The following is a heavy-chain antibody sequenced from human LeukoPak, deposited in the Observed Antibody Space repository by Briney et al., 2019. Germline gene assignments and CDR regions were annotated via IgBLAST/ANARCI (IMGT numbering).Heavy chain of an antibody. CDR3: AREGYYDSSGYYNFDY. CDR1: GFTFSSYW. Sequence: GGSLRLSCAASGFTFSSYWMNWVRQAPGKGLEWVANIKQGGSEKYYVDSVKGRFTISRDNAKNSLYLQMNSLRAEDTAVYYCAREGYYDSSGYYNFDYWGQGTLVTVSS. D-gene: IGHD3-22*01. J-gene: IGHJ4*02. CDR2: IKQGGSEK. V-gene: IGHV3-7*01.